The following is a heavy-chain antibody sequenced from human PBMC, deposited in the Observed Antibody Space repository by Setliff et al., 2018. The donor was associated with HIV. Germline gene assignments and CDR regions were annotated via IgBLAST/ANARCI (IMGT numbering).Heavy chain of an antibody. D-gene: IGHD5-18*01. CDR3: ARGGRGFHDGYTLYYYYMDV. Sequence: ASVKVSCKASGYTFTNSDINWVRQAPGQGLEWVGWISAYNGNTNYAQKLQGRVTFTTDTSTSTAYMELRSLRSDDTAVYYCARGGRGFHDGYTLYYYYMDVWGKGTTVTVSS. V-gene: IGHV1-18*01. CDR2: ISAYNGNT. CDR1: GYTFTNSD. J-gene: IGHJ6*03.